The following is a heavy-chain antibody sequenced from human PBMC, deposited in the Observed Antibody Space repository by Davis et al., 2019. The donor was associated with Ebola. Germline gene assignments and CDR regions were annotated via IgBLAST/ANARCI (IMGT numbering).Heavy chain of an antibody. V-gene: IGHV3-9*01. CDR3: AKGSNGNWFDP. Sequence: SLKISCAASGFTFDDYAMHWVRQAPGKGLEWVSGISWNSGSIGYADSVKGRFTISRDNAKNSLYLQMNSLRAEDTALYYCAKGSNGNWFDPWGQGTLVTVSS. D-gene: IGHD3-16*01. CDR1: GFTFDDYA. CDR2: ISWNSGSI. J-gene: IGHJ5*02.